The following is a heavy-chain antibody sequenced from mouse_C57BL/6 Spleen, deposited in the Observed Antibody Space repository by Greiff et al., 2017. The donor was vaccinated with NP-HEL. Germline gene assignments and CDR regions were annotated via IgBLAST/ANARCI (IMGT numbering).Heavy chain of an antibody. V-gene: IGHV5-17*01. Sequence: EVQLVESGGGLVKPGGSLKLSCAASGFTFSDYGMHWVRQAPEKGLEWVAYISSGSSTIYYADTVKGRFTISRDNAKNTLFLQMTSLRSEDTAMYDCARPYYDYDGGFAYWGQGTLVTVSA. CDR3: ARPYYDYDGGFAY. CDR1: GFTFSDYG. CDR2: ISSGSSTI. J-gene: IGHJ3*01. D-gene: IGHD2-4*01.